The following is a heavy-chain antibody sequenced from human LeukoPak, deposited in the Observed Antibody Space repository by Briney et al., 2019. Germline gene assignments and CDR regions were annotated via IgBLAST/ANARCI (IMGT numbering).Heavy chain of an antibody. Sequence: PGGSLRLSCAASGFTVSSNYMTWVRQAPGKGLEWISIIYSNNTTYYADSVKGRFTISRDSSKNTVYLHMNNLRTEDTAVYYCATQAEGYNSYFDYWGQGTLVTVSS. J-gene: IGHJ4*02. CDR2: IYSNNTT. D-gene: IGHD5-24*01. V-gene: IGHV3-66*03. CDR3: ATQAEGYNSYFDY. CDR1: GFTVSSNY.